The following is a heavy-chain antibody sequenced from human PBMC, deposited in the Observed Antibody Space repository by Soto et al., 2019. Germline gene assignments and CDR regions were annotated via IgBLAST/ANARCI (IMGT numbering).Heavy chain of an antibody. J-gene: IGHJ4*02. CDR2: ISGSGGST. Sequence: HPGGSLRLSCAASGFTFSSYTMSWVRQAPGKGLEWVSSISGSGGSTYYADSVKGRFTISRDNSKNTLYLQLNSLRAEDTAVYFCAKDPSLLVIVTFDYWGQGTLVTVSS. V-gene: IGHV3-23*01. D-gene: IGHD2-2*01. CDR3: AKDPSLLVIVTFDY. CDR1: GFTFSSYT.